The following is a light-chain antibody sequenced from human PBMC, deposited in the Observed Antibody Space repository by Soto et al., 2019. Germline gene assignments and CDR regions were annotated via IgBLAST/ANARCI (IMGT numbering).Light chain of an antibody. J-gene: IGKJ1*01. CDR2: DAS. Sequence: EIVLTQSPATLSLSPGERATLSCRASQSVSSYLAWYQQKPGQAPRLLIYDASNRATGIPDRFSGSGSGTDFTLTISRLEPEDFGVYSCQQYGTSPEWTFGQGTKVDIK. CDR3: QQYGTSPEWT. CDR1: QSVSSY. V-gene: IGKV3-20*01.